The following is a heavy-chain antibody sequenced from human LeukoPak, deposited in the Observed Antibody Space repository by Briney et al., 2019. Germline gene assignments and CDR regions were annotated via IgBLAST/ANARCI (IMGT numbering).Heavy chain of an antibody. CDR2: INPSGGST. V-gene: IGHV1-46*01. D-gene: IGHD6-13*01. CDR1: GYTFTSYY. CDR3: ARGLAGAAAGTDY. Sequence: ASVKVSCKASGYTFTSYYMHWVRQAPGQGLEWMGIINPSGGSTSYTQKVQGRVTMTRATSTSTVYMDLSSLRSEDTAVYYCARGLAGAAAGTDYWGQGTLVTVSS. J-gene: IGHJ4*02.